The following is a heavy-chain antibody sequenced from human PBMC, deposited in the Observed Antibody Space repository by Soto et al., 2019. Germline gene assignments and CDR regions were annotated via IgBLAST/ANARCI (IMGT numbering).Heavy chain of an antibody. J-gene: IGHJ5*02. CDR3: ARNRGPRRGYYQYGFDP. CDR1: GGTFSSYA. V-gene: IGHV1-69*12. Sequence: QVQLVQSGAEVKKPGSSVKVSCKASGGTFSSYAISWVRQAPGQGLEWMGEIIPIFGTANYAQKFQGRVTITADEATSTAYMELSSLRSEDTAVYYCARNRGPRRGYYQYGFDPWGQGTLVTVSS. CDR2: IIPIFGTA. D-gene: IGHD3-22*01.